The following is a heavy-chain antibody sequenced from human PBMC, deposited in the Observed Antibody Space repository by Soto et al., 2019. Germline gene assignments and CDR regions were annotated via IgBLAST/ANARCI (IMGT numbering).Heavy chain of an antibody. CDR2: ISYSGST. CDR1: GGYISSHY. D-gene: IGHD3-22*01. Sequence: SVTLRLTWTVAGGYISSHYWSWIRKHQGKGLEWIGYISYSGSTNYNPSLKSGVTISVDTSKNQLSLKLSSVTAADTAVYYCASVGRYYDNSGYSVAFWGQGTLVTGFS. J-gene: IGHJ4*02. V-gene: IGHV4-59*11. CDR3: ASVGRYYDNSGYSVAF.